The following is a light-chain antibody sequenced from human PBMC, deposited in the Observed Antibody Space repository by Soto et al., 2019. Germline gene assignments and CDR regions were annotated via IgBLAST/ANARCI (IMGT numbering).Light chain of an antibody. Sequence: EIVLTQSPATLSLSPGERATLSCRASQSVSKYLAWYQQKPGQAPRLLIHDASNRATGIPARFSGCGSGTDFTLTISSLEPEDFGVYHCHQRSNWPQITFGGGTKVEIK. V-gene: IGKV3-11*01. J-gene: IGKJ4*01. CDR2: DAS. CDR3: HQRSNWPQIT. CDR1: QSVSKY.